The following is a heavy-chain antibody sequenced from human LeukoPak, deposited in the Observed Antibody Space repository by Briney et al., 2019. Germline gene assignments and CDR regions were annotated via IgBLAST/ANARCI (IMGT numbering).Heavy chain of an antibody. Sequence: GGSLRLSCAASGFTFSSYGMHWVRQAPGKGLEWVAVISYDGSNKYYADSVKGRFTISRDNSKNTLYLQMNSLRAEDTAVYYCAKDRRGYCSSTSCRRGDAFDIRGQGTMVTVSS. J-gene: IGHJ3*02. CDR2: ISYDGSNK. CDR3: AKDRRGYCSSTSCRRGDAFDI. CDR1: GFTFSSYG. V-gene: IGHV3-30*18. D-gene: IGHD2-2*01.